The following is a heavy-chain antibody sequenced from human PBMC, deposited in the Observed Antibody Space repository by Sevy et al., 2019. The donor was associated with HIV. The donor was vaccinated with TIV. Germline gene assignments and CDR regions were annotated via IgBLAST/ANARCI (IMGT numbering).Heavy chain of an antibody. J-gene: IGHJ4*02. CDR3: ARAYCSGGSCYSLAY. CDR1: GYTFTSYR. CDR2: TSPFNGDT. Sequence: ASVKVSCKASGYTFTSYRIYWVRQAPGQGLEWMGWTSPFNGDTNYAQKFQGRVTMITDTSTSTAYMELRSLRSDDTAVYYCARAYCSGGSCYSLAYWGQGALVTVSS. V-gene: IGHV1-18*01. D-gene: IGHD2-15*01.